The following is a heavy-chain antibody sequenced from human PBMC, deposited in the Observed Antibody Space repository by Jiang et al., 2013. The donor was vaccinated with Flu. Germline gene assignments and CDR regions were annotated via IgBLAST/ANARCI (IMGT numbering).Heavy chain of an antibody. D-gene: IGHD3-10*01. V-gene: IGHV4-59*01. Sequence: GSGLVKPSETLSLTCTVSGGSINNYYWSWIRQPPGKGLEWIGYIYYSGSTNHNPSLKSRVTISVDTSKNQFSLNLSSVTAADTAVYYCARYDRDYYGSGSYFVDYWGQGTLITVSS. CDR2: IYYSGST. CDR1: GGSINNYY. J-gene: IGHJ4*02. CDR3: ARYDRDYYGSGSYFVDY.